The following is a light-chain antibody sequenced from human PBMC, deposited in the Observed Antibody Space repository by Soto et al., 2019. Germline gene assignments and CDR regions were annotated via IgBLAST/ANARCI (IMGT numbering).Light chain of an antibody. Sequence: AIQLTQSPSSLSASVGDRVTITCRASQDIISSLAWYQRKPGKAPNLLIYDASTLESGVPSRFVGSGSGTDFTLTISSLQPEDFATYYCQQFNSYPLTFGGGTKVEI. CDR3: QQFNSYPLT. CDR1: QDIISS. J-gene: IGKJ4*01. CDR2: DAS. V-gene: IGKV1-13*02.